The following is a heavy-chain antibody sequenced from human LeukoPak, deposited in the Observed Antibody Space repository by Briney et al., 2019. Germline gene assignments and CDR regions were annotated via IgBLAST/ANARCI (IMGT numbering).Heavy chain of an antibody. D-gene: IGHD3-22*01. CDR3: ATGYYYASSGYSRYYFAY. CDR2: FDPEDGET. J-gene: IGHJ4*02. V-gene: IGHV1-24*01. Sequence: ASVTVSCKVSGYTLTELSMHWMRQPPGKGLEWMGCFDPEDGETIYAQKFQGRVTMTEDTYTDTAYMELSSLRSEDTAVYYCATGYYYASSGYSRYYFAYWSQGTLATVYS. CDR1: GYTLTELS.